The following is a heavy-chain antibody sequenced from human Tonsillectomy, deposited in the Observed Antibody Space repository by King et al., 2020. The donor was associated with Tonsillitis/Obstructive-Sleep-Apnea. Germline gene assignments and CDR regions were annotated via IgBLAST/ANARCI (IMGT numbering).Heavy chain of an antibody. CDR1: GYTFGDYA. CDR3: ARCPTPITNFEAWFDP. D-gene: IGHD3-3*01. J-gene: IGHJ5*02. V-gene: IGHV3-9*01. CDR2: ISWYSGRI. Sequence: VQLVESGGGLVQPGRSLRLSCTASGYTFGDYAIHWLRQTPGKGLEWVSGISWYSGRIGYAHSVKGRFTILRDNAKNSLYLQMNSLRSQDTAVYHCARCPTPITNFEAWFDPWGQGTLVTVSS.